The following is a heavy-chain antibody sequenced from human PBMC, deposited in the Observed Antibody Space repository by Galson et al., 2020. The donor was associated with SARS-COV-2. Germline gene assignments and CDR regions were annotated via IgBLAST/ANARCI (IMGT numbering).Heavy chain of an antibody. CDR1: GYTFTNYW. Sequence: GESLKISCKASGYTFTNYWIGWVRQMPGRGLEWMGLIYPDDSDTTYSPSFQGQVTVSVDKSINTAYLQWSGLKASDTAMYYCARLAPSPYTAKYSGSGTEPFDYWGQGTLVTVSS. V-gene: IGHV5-51*01. CDR3: ARLAPSPYTAKYSGSGTEPFDY. J-gene: IGHJ4*02. D-gene: IGHD2-15*01. CDR2: IYPDDSDT.